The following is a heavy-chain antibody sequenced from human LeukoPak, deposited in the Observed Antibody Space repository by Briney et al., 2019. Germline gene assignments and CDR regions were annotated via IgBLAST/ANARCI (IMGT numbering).Heavy chain of an antibody. CDR2: IYPGDSDT. CDR3: ARLPRGRPPTHWVLYDYNNYLDY. D-gene: IGHD5-24*01. CDR1: GYSFTSYW. V-gene: IGHV5-51*01. Sequence: GESLKISCKGSGYSFTSYWIVWVRQMPGKGLEWMGIIYPGDSDTRYSPSFQGQVTISADKSISTAYLQWSSLKASDTAMYYCARLPRGRPPTHWVLYDYNNYLDYWGQGTLVTVS. J-gene: IGHJ4*02.